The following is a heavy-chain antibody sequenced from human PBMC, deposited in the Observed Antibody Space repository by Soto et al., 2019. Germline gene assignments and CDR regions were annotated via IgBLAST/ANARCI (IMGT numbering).Heavy chain of an antibody. CDR2: TYYRSKWYR. D-gene: IGHD6-6*01. V-gene: IGHV6-1*01. CDR1: GDSVSDNSAA. Sequence: QVQLQQSGPGLVRPSQTLSLTCAISGDSVSDNSAAWNWIRQSPSRGLAWLGRTYYRSKWYRDYVVSLRGRMSINADRSRNQFSVHLYYVTREDTAVYYCARDGYSSSYNFDYWGQGTLVTVS. CDR3: ARDGYSSSYNFDY. J-gene: IGHJ4*02.